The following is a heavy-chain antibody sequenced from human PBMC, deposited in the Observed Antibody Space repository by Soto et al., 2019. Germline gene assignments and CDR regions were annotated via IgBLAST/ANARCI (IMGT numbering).Heavy chain of an antibody. CDR1: GFTFSSYA. CDR3: ARDPLWGTAMVLWYFDL. V-gene: IGHV3-30-3*01. D-gene: IGHD5-18*01. J-gene: IGHJ2*01. CDR2: ISYDGSNK. Sequence: QVQLVESGGGVVQPGRSLRLSCAASGFTFSSYAMHWVRQAPGKGLAWVAVISYDGSNKYYADSVKGRFTISRDNSKNKLYLQMNSLRAEDTAVYYCARDPLWGTAMVLWYFDLWGRGTLVTVSS.